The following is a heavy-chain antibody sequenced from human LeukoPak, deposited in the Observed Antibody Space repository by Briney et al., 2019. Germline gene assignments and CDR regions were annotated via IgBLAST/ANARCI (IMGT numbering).Heavy chain of an antibody. CDR3: TGLKRTGWPIDY. CDR2: IRKKACGGIR. Sequence: SLRLLCTSSGFTYGVYYVSGLPQAPGRGREGVGFIRKKACGGIRKYAASVNDRFTISRHDSKSIGSLQMKGLKTDEIPVFYCTGLKRTGWPIDYWGQGTLVTVSS. V-gene: IGHV3-49*03. J-gene: IGHJ4*02. D-gene: IGHD6-19*01. CDR1: GFTYGVYY.